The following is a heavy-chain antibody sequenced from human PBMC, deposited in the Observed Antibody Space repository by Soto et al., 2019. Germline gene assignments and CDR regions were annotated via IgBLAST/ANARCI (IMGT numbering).Heavy chain of an antibody. J-gene: IGHJ6*02. CDR3: ARDREQLVSGYYGMDV. CDR1: GGSVSSGSYY. Sequence: ETLSLTCAVSGGSVSSGSYYWSWIRQPPGKGLEWIGYIYYSGSTNYNPSLKSRVTISVDTSKNQFSLKLSSVTAADTAVYYCARDREQLVSGYYGMDVWGQGTTVTVYS. V-gene: IGHV4-61*01. D-gene: IGHD6-13*01. CDR2: IYYSGST.